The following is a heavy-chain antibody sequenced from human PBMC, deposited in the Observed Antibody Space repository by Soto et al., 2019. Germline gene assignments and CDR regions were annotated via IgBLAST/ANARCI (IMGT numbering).Heavy chain of an antibody. CDR3: ARGLSVGYYDSRGSINTFDI. D-gene: IGHD3-22*01. J-gene: IGHJ3*02. V-gene: IGHV4-59*01. CDR2: IYYSGST. CDR1: GGSISSYY. Sequence: QVQLQESGPGLVKPSETLSLTCTVSGGSISSYYWSWIRQPPGKGLEWIGYIYYSGSTNYNPSLKSRVTISVDTSKNQFSLKLSSVTAADTAVYYCARGLSVGYYDSRGSINTFDIWGQGTMVTVSS.